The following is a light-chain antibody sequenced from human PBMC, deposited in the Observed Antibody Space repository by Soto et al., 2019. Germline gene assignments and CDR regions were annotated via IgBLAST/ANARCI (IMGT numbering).Light chain of an antibody. CDR1: NSDVGRYKY. CDR2: DVT. Sequence: QSVLTQPRSVSGSPGQSVTVSCPGTNSDVGRYKYVSWYQQHPGTAPELMLYDVTERPSGVPDRFSGSKSGNTASLIISGLQAEDEADYYCCSYAGTYSFVFGTGTKVTVL. J-gene: IGLJ1*01. V-gene: IGLV2-11*01. CDR3: CSYAGTYSFV.